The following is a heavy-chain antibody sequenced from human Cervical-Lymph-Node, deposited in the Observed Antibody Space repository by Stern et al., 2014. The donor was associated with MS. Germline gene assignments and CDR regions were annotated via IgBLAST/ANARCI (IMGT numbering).Heavy chain of an antibody. CDR3: SSDVGNYYYDKDV. CDR2: IYSGGGT. J-gene: IGHJ6*02. CDR1: WFPVSTNH. Sequence: VQLVDSGGGLIQPGGSLRLSFAASWFPVSTNHVTLVRQAPGTGLEFVSVIYSGGGTYYADSVKGRFTISRDNSKNTVYLQMNSLRAEDTAVYYCSSDVGNYYYDKDVWGQGTTVTVSS. V-gene: IGHV3-53*01.